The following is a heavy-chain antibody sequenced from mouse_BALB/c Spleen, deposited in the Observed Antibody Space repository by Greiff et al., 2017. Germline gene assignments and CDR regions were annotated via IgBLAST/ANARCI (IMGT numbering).Heavy chain of an antibody. CDR1: GYTFTDYA. D-gene: IGHD1-2*01. J-gene: IGHJ3*01. CDR2: ISTYYGDA. Sequence: QVQLQQSGAELVRPGVSVKISCKGSGYTFTDYAMHWVKQSHAKSLEWIGVISTYYGDASYNQKFKGKATMTVDKSSSTAYMELARLTSEDSAIYYCARGGLLGLFAYWGQGTLVTVSA. V-gene: IGHV1S137*01. CDR3: ARGGLLGLFAY.